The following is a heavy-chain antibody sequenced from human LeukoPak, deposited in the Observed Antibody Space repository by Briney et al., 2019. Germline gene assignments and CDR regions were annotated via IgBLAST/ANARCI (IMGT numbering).Heavy chain of an antibody. Sequence: GGSLRLSCAASGFSLEDYAMLGVRHGPGRGLEWVSRISGDGGSTYYGDSVKGRFTISRDTGKNSLYLAMNSLRIEDTGLYYCAKDKGDGEYLDYWGQGTLVTVSS. J-gene: IGHJ4*02. V-gene: IGHV3-43*02. CDR1: GFSLEDYA. CDR3: AKDKGDGEYLDY. D-gene: IGHD7-27*01. CDR2: ISGDGGST.